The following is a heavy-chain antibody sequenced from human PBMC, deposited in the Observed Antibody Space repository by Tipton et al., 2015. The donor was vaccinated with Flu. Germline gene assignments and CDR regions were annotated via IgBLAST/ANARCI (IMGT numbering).Heavy chain of an antibody. CDR1: GDSISSDNW. Sequence: TLSLTCAVHGDSISSDNWWSWVRQPPGKGLEWIGEIYRTGSTNYNPSLKSRVTISVDESNNQFSLNVRSVTAADTAVYYCVRGSDGSGTNYNEYDFWGQGTLVAVSS. J-gene: IGHJ4*02. D-gene: IGHD3-10*01. CDR3: VRGSDGSGTNYNEYDF. V-gene: IGHV4-4*02. CDR2: IYRTGST.